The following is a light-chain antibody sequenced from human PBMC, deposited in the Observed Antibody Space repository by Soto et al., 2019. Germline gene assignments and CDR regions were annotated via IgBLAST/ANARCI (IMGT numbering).Light chain of an antibody. CDR1: QSISRW. Sequence: DIQMTQSPSTLSASVVDRVTISFRASQSISRWLAWYQQKPGKAPNLLIYDASSLQSGVPSRFSGIGSGTEFTLTISSLQPDDFATYYCQQYNSHWTFGQGTKVDIK. CDR3: QQYNSHWT. V-gene: IGKV1-5*01. J-gene: IGKJ1*01. CDR2: DAS.